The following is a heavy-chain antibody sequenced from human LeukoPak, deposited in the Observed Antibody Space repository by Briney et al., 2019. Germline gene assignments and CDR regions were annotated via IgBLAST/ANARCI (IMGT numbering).Heavy chain of an antibody. CDR2: ISGSGGST. CDR3: AREPHPYCTNGVCYTGFDY. J-gene: IGHJ4*02. CDR1: GFSFSSYA. V-gene: IGHV3-23*01. Sequence: GGSLRLSCAASGFSFSSYAMSWVRQAPGQGLEWVSAISGSGGSTYYADSVKGRLTISRDNSKNTLYLQMNSLRSEDTAVYYCAREPHPYCTNGVCYTGFDYWGQGTLVTVSS. D-gene: IGHD2-8*01.